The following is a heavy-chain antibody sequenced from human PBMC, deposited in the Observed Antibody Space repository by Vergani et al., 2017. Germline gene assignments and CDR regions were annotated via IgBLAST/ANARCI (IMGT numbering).Heavy chain of an antibody. D-gene: IGHD2-2*01. Sequence: QVQLVQSRAEVKKPGSSVKVSCKASVGTFSRYAISWVRQAPGQGLEWMGRIMPIFGTANYAQKFQGRVPLTAGKATSPAYMELSSLRSEDTAVYYCARCVQGYCSSTSGYANYYYYMDVWGKGTTVTVSS. V-gene: IGHV1-69*14. J-gene: IGHJ6*03. CDR2: IMPIFGTA. CDR3: ARCVQGYCSSTSGYANYYYYMDV. CDR1: VGTFSRYA.